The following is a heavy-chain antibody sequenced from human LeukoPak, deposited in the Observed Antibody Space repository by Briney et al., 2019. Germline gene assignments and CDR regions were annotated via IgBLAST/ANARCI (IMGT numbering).Heavy chain of an antibody. CDR2: INSDGSST. D-gene: IGHD3-10*01. CDR3: ARDRGGGYFDI. V-gene: IGHV3-74*01. Sequence: GGSLRLSCAASGFTFSSYWMHWVPRAPGKGLVWVSRINSDGSSTSYADSVKGRFTISRDNAKNTLYLQMNSLRAEDTAVYYCARDRGGGYFDIWGQGTLVTVSS. J-gene: IGHJ4*02. CDR1: GFTFSSYW.